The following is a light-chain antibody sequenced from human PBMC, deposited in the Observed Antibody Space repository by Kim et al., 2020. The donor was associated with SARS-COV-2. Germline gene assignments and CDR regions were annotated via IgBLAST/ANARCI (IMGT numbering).Light chain of an antibody. CDR1: SSDVGGYNY. J-gene: IGLJ2*01. CDR2: EVS. Sequence: GQCVTISCTGTSSDVGGYNYVSWYQQHPGTAPKLMIYEVSKRPSGVPDRFSGSKSGNTASLTVSGLQAEDEADYYCSSYAGSNNLVFGGGTQLTVL. V-gene: IGLV2-8*01. CDR3: SSYAGSNNLV.